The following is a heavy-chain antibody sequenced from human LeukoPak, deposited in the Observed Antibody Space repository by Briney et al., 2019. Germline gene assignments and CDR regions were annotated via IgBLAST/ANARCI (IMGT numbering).Heavy chain of an antibody. CDR1: GYTFSGYC. CDR3: ARYNWNDVVSALDS. Sequence: ASVKVSCKASGYTFSGYCIHWVRQAPGQGLEWMGWINPNNGATNFAQKFQGGVTMTRDTSITTTYMELNSLTSDDTAIYYCARYNWNDVVSALDSWGQGTLVTVSS. V-gene: IGHV1-2*02. CDR2: INPNNGAT. J-gene: IGHJ4*02. D-gene: IGHD1-1*01.